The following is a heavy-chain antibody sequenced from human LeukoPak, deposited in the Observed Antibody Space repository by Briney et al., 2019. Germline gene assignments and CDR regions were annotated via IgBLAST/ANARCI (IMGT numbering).Heavy chain of an antibody. V-gene: IGHV3-21*01. Sequence: GGSLRLSCAASGFTFSSSAMNWVRQAPGKGLEWVSSINNVGSHIYYADSVKGRFTISRDNSKNTLYLQMNSLRAEDTAVYYCAREISYSNSYYYYYYMDVWGKGTTVTVSS. D-gene: IGHD4-11*01. J-gene: IGHJ6*03. CDR3: AREISYSNSYYYYYYMDV. CDR1: GFTFSSSA. CDR2: INNVGSHI.